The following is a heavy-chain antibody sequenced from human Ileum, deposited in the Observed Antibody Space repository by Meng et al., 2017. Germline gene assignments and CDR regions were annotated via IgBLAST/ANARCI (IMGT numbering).Heavy chain of an antibody. CDR2: AST. V-gene: IGHV4-61*01. D-gene: IGHD7-27*01. CDR3: ARDHWGSLDY. Sequence: QVQLPESGPGLVRPSETLSLICTVSGASVTTSHYQWGWIRQPPGKGLEWIGYASTNYNPSLKSRLTISLDTSKNQVSLKLTSVTAADTAVYYCARDHWGSLDYWGQGILVTVSS. J-gene: IGHJ4*02. CDR1: GASVTTSHYQ.